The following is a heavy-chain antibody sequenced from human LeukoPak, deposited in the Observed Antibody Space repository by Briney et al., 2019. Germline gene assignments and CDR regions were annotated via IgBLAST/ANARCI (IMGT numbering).Heavy chain of an antibody. D-gene: IGHD6-19*01. CDR1: GYTSTSYA. Sequence: ASVKVSCKASGYTSTSYAMHWVRQAPGQRLEWMGWINAGNGNTKYSQKFQGRVTITRDTSASTAYMELSSLRSEDTAVYYCATFIAVAAQEDYWGQGTLVTVSS. CDR3: ATFIAVAAQEDY. J-gene: IGHJ4*02. V-gene: IGHV1-3*01. CDR2: INAGNGNT.